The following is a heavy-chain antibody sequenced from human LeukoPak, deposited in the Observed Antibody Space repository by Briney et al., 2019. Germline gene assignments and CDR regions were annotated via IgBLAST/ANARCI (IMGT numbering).Heavy chain of an antibody. Sequence: PGGSLRLSCAASGFTFSSYAMHWVRQAPGKGLEWVAVISYDGSNKYYADSVKGRFTISRDNSKNTLYLQMNSLRAEDTAVYYCAKDSPLSGWYGINYSYYYGMDAWAKGPRSPSP. CDR1: GFTFSSYA. D-gene: IGHD6-19*01. V-gene: IGHV3-30*04. CDR2: ISYDGSNK. CDR3: AKDSPLSGWYGINYSYYYGMDA. J-gene: IGHJ6*02.